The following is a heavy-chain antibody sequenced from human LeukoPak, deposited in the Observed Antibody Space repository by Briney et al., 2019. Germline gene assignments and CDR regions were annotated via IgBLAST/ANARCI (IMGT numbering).Heavy chain of an antibody. Sequence: ASVKVSCKDSGGTFSTYTLNWVRQAPGQGLEWMGRIDPLRDIVNYAQKFQGRVTITADKSSNTAYMELASLTSEDTAVYYCARMPSPDGRSSVDCWGQGTLVIVSS. V-gene: IGHV1-69*02. CDR3: ARMPSPDGRSSVDC. CDR2: IDPLRDIV. CDR1: GGTFSTYT. J-gene: IGHJ4*02. D-gene: IGHD6-13*01.